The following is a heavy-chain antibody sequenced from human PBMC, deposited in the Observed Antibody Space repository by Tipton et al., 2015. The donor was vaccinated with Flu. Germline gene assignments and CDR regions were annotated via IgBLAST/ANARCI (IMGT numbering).Heavy chain of an antibody. CDR3: VRRDSIGWFYFQF. Sequence: GWVRRPPGKGLEWMGIIYPDDSDINYSPSFQGQVTISADKSINTAYLQWTSLKASDTAMYYCVRRDSIGWFYFQFWGQGIRVTVSS. CDR2: IYPDDSDI. J-gene: IGHJ4*02. D-gene: IGHD6-19*01. V-gene: IGHV5-51*01.